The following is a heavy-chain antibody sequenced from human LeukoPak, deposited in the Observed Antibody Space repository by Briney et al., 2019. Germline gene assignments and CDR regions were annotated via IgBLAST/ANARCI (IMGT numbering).Heavy chain of an antibody. CDR1: GFTFSSYS. Sequence: GGSLRLSCAASGFTFSSYSMNWVRQAPGKGLEWVSSISSSSSYIYYADSVKGRFTISRDNAKNSLYLQMNSLRAEGTAVYYCARGLGYSGYDGEVFAYWGQGTLVTVSS. J-gene: IGHJ4*02. D-gene: IGHD5-12*01. CDR2: ISSSSSYI. V-gene: IGHV3-21*01. CDR3: ARGLGYSGYDGEVFAY.